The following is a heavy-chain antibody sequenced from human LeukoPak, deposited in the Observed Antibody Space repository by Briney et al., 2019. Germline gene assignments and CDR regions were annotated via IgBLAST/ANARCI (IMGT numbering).Heavy chain of an antibody. CDR1: GFTFSSYE. Sequence: PGGSLRLSCAVSGFTFSSYEMNWVRQAPGKGLEWVSYISSSGSTIYYADSVKGRFTISRDNAKNSLYLQMNSLRAEDTAVYYCARDRGATYAWDYWGQGTLVTVSS. CDR2: ISSSGSTI. J-gene: IGHJ4*02. CDR3: ARDRGATYAWDY. V-gene: IGHV3-48*03. D-gene: IGHD1-26*01.